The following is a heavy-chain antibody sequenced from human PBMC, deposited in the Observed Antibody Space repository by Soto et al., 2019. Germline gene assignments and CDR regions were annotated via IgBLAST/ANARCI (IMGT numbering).Heavy chain of an antibody. V-gene: IGHV4-31*02. CDR2: IFNSGTT. CDR3: AVALGPTTGLVY. CDR1: GASTVSHYH. Sequence: QVQLQESGPGLVKPSQTLSLTCSVSGASTVSHYHWTWIRQPPGKGLEWMGYIFNSGTTFYNPSLTSRLSISMDTSGNHFSLELRSVTAADTAVYYCAVALGPTTGLVYWGQGTLVTVSS. J-gene: IGHJ4*02. D-gene: IGHD1-26*01.